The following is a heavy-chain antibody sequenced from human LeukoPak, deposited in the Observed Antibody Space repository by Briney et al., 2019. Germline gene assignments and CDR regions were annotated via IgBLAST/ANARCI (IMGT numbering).Heavy chain of an antibody. CDR3: ARGGYYYDTIRSYLDY. CDR1: GYTFPIYG. V-gene: IGHV1-18*01. D-gene: IGHD3-22*01. J-gene: IGHJ4*02. CDR2: ISAYHGST. Sequence: ASVKVSCKTSGYTFPIYGISWVRQVPGQGLEWLGWISAYHGSTNYAQKFQGRVTMTTDTSTDTAYMELRSLRSDDTAVYYCARGGYYYDTIRSYLDYWGQGVLVAVSS.